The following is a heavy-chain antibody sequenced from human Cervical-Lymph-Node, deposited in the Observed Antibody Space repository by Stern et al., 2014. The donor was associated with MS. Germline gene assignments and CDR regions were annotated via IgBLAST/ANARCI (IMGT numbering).Heavy chain of an antibody. Sequence: VQLVESGGGVVQPGRSLRLSCAASGFTFSTYGMHWVRQAPGKGLEWVAVMSYEGSGIHYTDSVKGRFTISRDNSKNTLYLQMNSLRTEDTAVYYCATGTLPSSHGIDYWGQGNLVTVSS. CDR2: MSYEGSGI. V-gene: IGHV3-30*03. CDR3: ATGTLPSSHGIDY. D-gene: IGHD1-1*01. CDR1: GFTFSTYG. J-gene: IGHJ4*02.